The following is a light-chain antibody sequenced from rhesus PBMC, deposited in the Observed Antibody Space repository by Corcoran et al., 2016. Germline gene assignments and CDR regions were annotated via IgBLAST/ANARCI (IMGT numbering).Light chain of an antibody. CDR1: QGITND. J-gene: IGKJ3*01. CDR2: EAY. CDR3: QHYYSTPFA. V-gene: IGKV1-25*01. Sequence: DIQMTQSPSSLSASVGDRVTITCRASQGITNDLAWYQQKPGETPKLLIYEAYSLQSGIPSRFSGHGFGKVFTFTISSLHSEDFATSYCQHYYSTPFAFGPGTKLYIK.